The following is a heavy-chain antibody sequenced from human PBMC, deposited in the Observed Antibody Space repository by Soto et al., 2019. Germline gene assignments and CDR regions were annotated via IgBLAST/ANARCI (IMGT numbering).Heavy chain of an antibody. CDR2: ISYDGSNK. V-gene: IGHV3-30-3*01. CDR3: ARRAEYYASSGLEPPDDAFDI. D-gene: IGHD3-22*01. J-gene: IGHJ3*02. CDR1: GFTFSSYA. Sequence: GGSLRLSCAASGFTFSSYAMHWVRQAPGKGLEWVAVISYDGSNKYYADSVKGRFTISRDNSKNTLYLQMNSLRAEDTAVYYCARRAEYYASSGLEPPDDAFDIWGQGTMVTVSS.